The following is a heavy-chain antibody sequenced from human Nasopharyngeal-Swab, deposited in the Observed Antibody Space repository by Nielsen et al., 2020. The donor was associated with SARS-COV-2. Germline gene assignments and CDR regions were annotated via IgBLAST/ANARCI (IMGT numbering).Heavy chain of an antibody. Sequence: GTLRLTFAVSGGSISSSYWWTWVHQPTGHGMEWIGEIYHSGSTNYTPSLKSRITISVDKSKNQFSLKLSSVTAADTSVYYCARRIVGASGSMDVWGQGTTVTVSS. V-gene: IGHV4-4*02. CDR3: ARRIVGASGSMDV. D-gene: IGHD1-26*01. CDR1: GGSISSSYW. J-gene: IGHJ6*02. CDR2: IYHSGST.